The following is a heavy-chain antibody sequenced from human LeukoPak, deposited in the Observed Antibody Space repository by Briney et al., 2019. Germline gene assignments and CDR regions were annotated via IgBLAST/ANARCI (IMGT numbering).Heavy chain of an antibody. Sequence: GGSLRLSCAASGFPFSNYWMHWVRQAPEKGLEWVSYISSSSSYTNYADSVKGRFTISRDDAKKSLYLQMNTLRAEDTAVYYCASSGVVTTGTDAFDVWGQGTMVAVSS. V-gene: IGHV3-11*03. D-gene: IGHD1-1*01. J-gene: IGHJ3*01. CDR2: ISSSSSYT. CDR3: ASSGVVTTGTDAFDV. CDR1: GFPFSNYW.